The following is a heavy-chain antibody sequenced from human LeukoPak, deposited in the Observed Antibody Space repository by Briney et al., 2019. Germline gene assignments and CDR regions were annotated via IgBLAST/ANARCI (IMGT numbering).Heavy chain of an antibody. CDR2: TYYRSKMYN. CDR3: ARVNSWTEEPDTGFDY. V-gene: IGHV6-1*01. Sequence: SQTLSLTCALSGDTVSNQRSAWNWLRQSPSRGLEWLGRTYYRSKMYNDSAVSVKSRITINPDTSKNQFSLQLNSVSPEDTAVYYCARVNSWTEEPDTGFDYWGQGILVTVSS. CDR1: GDTVSNQRSA. D-gene: IGHD1-14*01. J-gene: IGHJ4*02.